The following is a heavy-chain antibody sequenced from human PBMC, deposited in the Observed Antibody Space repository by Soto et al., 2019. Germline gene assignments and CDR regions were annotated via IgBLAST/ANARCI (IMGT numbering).Heavy chain of an antibody. CDR2: INHSGST. V-gene: IGHV4-34*01. J-gene: IGHJ6*03. D-gene: IGHD6-6*01. CDR1: GGSFSGYY. CDR3: ARSSSSGDYYYYMDV. Sequence: PSETLSLTCAVYGGSFSGYYWSWIRQPPGKGLEWIGEINHSGSTNYNPSLKSRVTISVDTSKNQFSLKLSSVTAADTAVYYCARSSSSGDYYYYMDVWGKGTTVTVSS.